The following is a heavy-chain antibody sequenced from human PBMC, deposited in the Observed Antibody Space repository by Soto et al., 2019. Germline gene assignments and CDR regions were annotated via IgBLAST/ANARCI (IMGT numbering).Heavy chain of an antibody. CDR2: IKEDGSEK. CDR3: ASTRGY. J-gene: IGHJ4*02. Sequence: EVQLVESGGGLVQPGGSLRLSCAASGFTFSGYWMKWVRQAPGKGLEWVATIKEDGSEKYYVDSVKGRFTISRESAKNSVHLQMNSLRVEDTAVYYCASTRGYWGQGTLVTVSS. V-gene: IGHV3-7*05. D-gene: IGHD3-3*01. CDR1: GFTFSGYW.